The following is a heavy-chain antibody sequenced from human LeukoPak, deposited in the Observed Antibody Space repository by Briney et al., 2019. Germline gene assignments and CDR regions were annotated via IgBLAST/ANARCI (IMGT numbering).Heavy chain of an antibody. J-gene: IGHJ4*02. CDR1: GYTFTGYG. CDR3: ARLVEWLRSKNYHYFDY. Sequence: ASVKVSCKASGYTFTGYGISWVRQAPGQGLEWMGWISAYNGNTNYAQKLQGRVTMTTDTSTSTAYMELRSLRSDDTAVYYCARLVEWLRSKNYHYFDYWGQGTLVTVSS. CDR2: ISAYNGNT. V-gene: IGHV1-18*04. D-gene: IGHD5-12*01.